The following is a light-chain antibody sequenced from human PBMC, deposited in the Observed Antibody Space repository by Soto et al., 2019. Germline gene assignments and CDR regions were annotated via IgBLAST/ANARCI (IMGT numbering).Light chain of an antibody. Sequence: QSVLTQPPSASGTPGQRVTISCSGSSSNIGSNTVNWYQQLPGTAPKLLIYSNNQRPSGVSNRFSGSKSGNTASLTISGLQAEDEADYYCSSHTSSSTVVFGGGTQLTVL. V-gene: IGLV1-44*01. J-gene: IGLJ2*01. CDR2: SNN. CDR1: SSNIGSNT. CDR3: SSHTSSSTVV.